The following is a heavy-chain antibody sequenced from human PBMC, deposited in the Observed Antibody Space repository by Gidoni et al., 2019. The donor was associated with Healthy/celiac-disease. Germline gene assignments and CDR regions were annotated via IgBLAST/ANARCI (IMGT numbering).Heavy chain of an antibody. CDR1: GYSFTSYW. V-gene: IGHV5-51*01. J-gene: IGHJ3*02. CDR3: ASDARFYDTPSFDI. CDR2: IYPGDSDT. Sequence: QLVQSGAEVKKPGASLKISCKGSGYSFTSYWIGWVRQMPGKGREWMGIIYPGDSDTRYSPSFQGQVTISAEKSSSTAYRQWSSLKASDTAMYYCASDARFYDTPSFDIWGQGTMVTVSS. D-gene: IGHD3-9*01.